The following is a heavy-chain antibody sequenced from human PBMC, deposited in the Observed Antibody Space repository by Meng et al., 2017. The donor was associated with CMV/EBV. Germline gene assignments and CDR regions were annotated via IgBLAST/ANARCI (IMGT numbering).Heavy chain of an antibody. CDR1: GLTFSDYY. D-gene: IGHD6-13*01. Sequence: GESLKISCAASGLTFSDYYMSWIRQAPGKGLEWVSYISSSGSTIYYADSVKGRFTISRDNAKNSLYLQMNSLRAEDTAVYYCAIGHSRYSSSWYCGQGTLVTVSS. J-gene: IGHJ4*02. CDR2: ISSSGSTI. V-gene: IGHV3-11*04. CDR3: AIGHSRYSSSWY.